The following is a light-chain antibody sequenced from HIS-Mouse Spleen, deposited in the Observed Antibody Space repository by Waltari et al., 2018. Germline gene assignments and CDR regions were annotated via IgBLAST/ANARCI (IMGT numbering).Light chain of an antibody. V-gene: IGLV2-18*02. J-gene: IGLJ1*01. Sequence: QSALTQPPSVSGSPGQSVTISCTGTSSDVGSYNRVSWYQQPPGTAPKLMIYEVSNRPSGFPYRFSGSKSGNTASLTISGLQAEDEADYYCSSYTSSSTVFGTGTKVTVL. CDR2: EVS. CDR1: SSDVGSYNR. CDR3: SSYTSSSTV.